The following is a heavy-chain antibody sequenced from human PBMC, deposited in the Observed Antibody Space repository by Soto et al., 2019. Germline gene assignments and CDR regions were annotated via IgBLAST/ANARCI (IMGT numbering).Heavy chain of an antibody. Sequence: GESLKISCKGSGYSFTSYWISWVRQMPGKGLEWMGRIDPSDSYTNYSPSFQGHVTISADKSISTAYLQWSSLKASDTAMYYCARHPSGYCSGGSCYAHYGMDVWGQGTTVTVSS. V-gene: IGHV5-10-1*01. D-gene: IGHD2-15*01. J-gene: IGHJ6*02. CDR3: ARHPSGYCSGGSCYAHYGMDV. CDR1: GYSFTSYW. CDR2: IDPSDSYT.